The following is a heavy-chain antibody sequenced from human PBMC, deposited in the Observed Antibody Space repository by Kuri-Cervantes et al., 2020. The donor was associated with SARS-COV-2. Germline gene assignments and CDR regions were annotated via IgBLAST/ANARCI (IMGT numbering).Heavy chain of an antibody. D-gene: IGHD6-19*01. Sequence: LSLTCEASGFIFSRYGMHWVRQAPGKGLEWVAAIGYDGSRKHYSDSLKGRFTISRDNSQNTVYLQMSNLRDDDTAVYYCAKERSSGWYGGDWGQGALVTVSS. V-gene: IGHV3-30*18. CDR2: IGYDGSRK. CDR1: GFIFSRYG. J-gene: IGHJ4*02. CDR3: AKERSSGWYGGD.